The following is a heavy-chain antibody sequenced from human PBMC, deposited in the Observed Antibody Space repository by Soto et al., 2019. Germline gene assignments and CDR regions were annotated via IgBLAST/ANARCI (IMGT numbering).Heavy chain of an antibody. CDR3: ARGVTTVTTIDY. J-gene: IGHJ4*02. Sequence: QLQLQESGSGLVKPSQTLSLTCAVSGGSISSGGYSWSWIRQPPGKGPEWIGYIYHSGSTYYNPSPKSRVTISVDRPKNQFSLKLSSVPAADTAVYYWARGVTTVTTIDYGGQGTLVTVSS. CDR1: GGSISSGGYS. V-gene: IGHV4-30-2*01. D-gene: IGHD4-17*01. CDR2: IYHSGST.